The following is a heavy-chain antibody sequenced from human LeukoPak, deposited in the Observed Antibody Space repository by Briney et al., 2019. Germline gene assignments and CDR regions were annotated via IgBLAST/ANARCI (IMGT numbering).Heavy chain of an antibody. CDR2: IYYSGST. CDR1: GGSISSSSYY. D-gene: IGHD3-3*01. J-gene: IGHJ4*02. V-gene: IGHV4-39*01. CDR3: ARRLAVSGYD. Sequence: SETLSLTCTVSGGSISSSSYYWGWLRQPPGKGLEWLGSIYYSGSTYYNPSLKSRVTISVDTSKSQFSLKLSSVTAADTAVYYCARRLAVSGYDWGQGTLVTVSS.